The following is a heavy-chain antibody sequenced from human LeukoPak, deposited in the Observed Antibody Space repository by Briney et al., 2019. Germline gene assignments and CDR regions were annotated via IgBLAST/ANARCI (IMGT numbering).Heavy chain of an antibody. CDR1: GFTFSSYA. V-gene: IGHV3-23*01. Sequence: GGSLRLSCAASGFTFSSYAMSWVRQAPGKGLEWVSAIGGSGGSTYYADSVKGRFTISRDNSKNTLYLQMNSLRAEDTAVYYCAKDREGSRITDSSGYFDYWGQGTLVTVSS. CDR2: IGGSGGST. CDR3: AKDREGSRITDSSGYFDY. J-gene: IGHJ4*02. D-gene: IGHD3-22*01.